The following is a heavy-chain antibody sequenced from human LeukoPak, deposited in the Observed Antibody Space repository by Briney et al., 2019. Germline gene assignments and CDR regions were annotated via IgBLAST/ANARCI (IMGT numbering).Heavy chain of an antibody. D-gene: IGHD4/OR15-4a*01. Sequence: ASVKVSCKASGGTFSSYTISWVRQAPGQGLEWMGGIIPIFGTANYAQKFQGRVTITTDESTSTAYMELSSLRSEDTAVYYCARDFSEYGAHQGVSMDYWGQGTLVTVSS. J-gene: IGHJ4*02. V-gene: IGHV1-69*05. CDR1: GGTFSSYT. CDR3: ARDFSEYGAHQGVSMDY. CDR2: IIPIFGTA.